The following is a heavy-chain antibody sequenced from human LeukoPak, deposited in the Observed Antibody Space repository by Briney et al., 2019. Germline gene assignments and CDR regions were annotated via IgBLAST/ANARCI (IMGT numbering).Heavy chain of an antibody. CDR3: TTAGNGGTYGDYVGFY. D-gene: IGHD4-17*01. Sequence: GGSLRLSCAASGFTFSNAWMSWVRQAPGKGLEWVGRIKSKTDGGTTDYAAPVKGRFTISRDDSKNTLYLQMNSLKTEDTAVYYCTTAGNGGTYGDYVGFYWGQGTLVTVSS. CDR1: GFTFSNAW. CDR2: IKSKTDGGTT. J-gene: IGHJ4*02. V-gene: IGHV3-15*01.